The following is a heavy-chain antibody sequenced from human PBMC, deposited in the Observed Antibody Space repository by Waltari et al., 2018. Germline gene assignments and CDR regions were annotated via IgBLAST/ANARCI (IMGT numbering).Heavy chain of an antibody. J-gene: IGHJ6*02. D-gene: IGHD3-22*01. CDR1: GGSFSAYH. CDR3: ARGTGGSSTYYFAGTDV. Sequence: QVQLQQWGAGLLKPSETLSLTCAVFGGSFSAYHWSWIRQSPGKGLEWIGEINHSGSAIYNPSLKSRVTISLDTSKRQVSLRLSSVTAADTAVYFCARGTGGSSTYYFAGTDVWGQGTTVTVSS. CDR2: INHSGSA. V-gene: IGHV4-34*01.